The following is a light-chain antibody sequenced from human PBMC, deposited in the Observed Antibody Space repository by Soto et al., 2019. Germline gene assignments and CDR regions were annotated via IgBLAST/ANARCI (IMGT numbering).Light chain of an antibody. J-gene: IGKJ1*01. CDR3: QKYDSAPRT. CDR2: AAS. CDR1: QGISSY. V-gene: IGKV1-27*01. Sequence: IQLTQSPSSLSASVGDRVTITCRASQGISSYLAWYQQKPGKAPKLLIYAASTLKAGIPSRFSGSGAGTDFTLTISSLQPEDFATYYCQKYDSAPRTFGQGTKVDMK.